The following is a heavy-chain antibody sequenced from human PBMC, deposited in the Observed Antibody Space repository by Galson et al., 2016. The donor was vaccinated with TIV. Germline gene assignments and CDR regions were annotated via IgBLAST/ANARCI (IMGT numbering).Heavy chain of an antibody. D-gene: IGHD3-10*01. CDR1: GFTFSIYG. CDR3: ARDGSWSGDPIYGGTRPDF. V-gene: IGHV3-33*07. Sequence: SLRLSCATSGFTFSIYGMYWVRQAPGKGLEWVALIWYDGNAKFYADSVKGRFTISRDTSRATLYLQMNSLSAEATALYYCARDGSWSGDPIYGGTRPDFCARGTLVTGSS. J-gene: IGHJ4*02. CDR2: IWYDGNAK.